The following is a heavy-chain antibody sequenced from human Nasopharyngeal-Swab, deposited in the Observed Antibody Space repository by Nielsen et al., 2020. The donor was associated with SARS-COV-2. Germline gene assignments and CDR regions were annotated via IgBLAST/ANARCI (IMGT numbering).Heavy chain of an antibody. CDR1: GGSLSGYY. CDR3: ARDEAARPFDY. Sequence: SETLSLTCAVYGGSLSGYYWSWIRQPPGKGLEWIGEINQSESTNHNPSLKSRVTISVDTSKNQFSLKLSSVTAADTAVYYCARDEAARPFDYWGQGTLVTVSS. V-gene: IGHV4-34*01. CDR2: INQSEST. J-gene: IGHJ4*02. D-gene: IGHD6-6*01.